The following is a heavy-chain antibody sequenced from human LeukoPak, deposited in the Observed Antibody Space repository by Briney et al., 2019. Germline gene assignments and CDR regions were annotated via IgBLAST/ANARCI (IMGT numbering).Heavy chain of an antibody. CDR2: INPNSGGT. V-gene: IGHV1-2*02. CDR3: ARDYGDYYYYYMDV. CDR1: GYTFTGYY. D-gene: IGHD4-17*01. J-gene: IGHJ6*03. Sequence: ASVKVSCKASGYTFTGYYIRWVRQAPGQGLEWMGWINPNSGGTNYAQKFQGRVTMTRDTSISTAYMELSRLRSDDTAVYYCARDYGDYYYYYMDVWGKGTTVTISS.